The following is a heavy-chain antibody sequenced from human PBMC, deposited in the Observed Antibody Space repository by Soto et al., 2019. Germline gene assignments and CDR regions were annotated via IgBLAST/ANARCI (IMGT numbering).Heavy chain of an antibody. J-gene: IGHJ4*02. CDR2: IWSDGGNK. CDR1: GFTFSSVT. V-gene: IGHV3-33*01. CDR3: ARGSLYPPYY. Sequence: GGSLRLSCAASGFTFSSVTMHWVRQDPGKGLEWVAVIWSDGGNKYYADSVKGRFSSSRDNSKNTLYLQMNSLRAEDTAIYYCARGSLYPPYYWGQGTLVTVSS.